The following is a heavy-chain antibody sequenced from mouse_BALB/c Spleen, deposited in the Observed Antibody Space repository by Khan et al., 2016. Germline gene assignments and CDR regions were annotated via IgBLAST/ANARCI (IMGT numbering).Heavy chain of an antibody. CDR2: IWGDGST. Sequence: QVQLKESGPGLVAPSQSLSITCTVSGFSLTDYGVNWVRQPPGKGLEWLGMIWGDGSTDYNSALKSRLSISKDNSKSQVFLKMNSLQTDDTARYFCARDYYRYDHYYAMDYWGQGTSVTVSS. J-gene: IGHJ4*01. D-gene: IGHD2-14*01. CDR1: GFSLTDYG. V-gene: IGHV2-6-7*01. CDR3: ARDYYRYDHYYAMDY.